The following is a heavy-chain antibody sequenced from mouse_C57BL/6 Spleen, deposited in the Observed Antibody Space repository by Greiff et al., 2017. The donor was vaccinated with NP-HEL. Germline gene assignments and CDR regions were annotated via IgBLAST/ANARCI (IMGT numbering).Heavy chain of an antibody. J-gene: IGHJ1*03. Sequence: EVKLVESGGGLVQSGRSLRLSCATSGFTFSDFYMEWVRQAPGKGLEWIAASRHKANDSTTEYSASVKGRFIVSRDTSPSILYLQMNALRAEDTAIDYCARDNYCSRSRYFGGWGTGTTVTVSS. CDR3: ARDNYCSRSRYFGG. D-gene: IGHD1-1*01. CDR1: GFTFSDFY. CDR2: SRHKANDSTT. V-gene: IGHV7-1*01.